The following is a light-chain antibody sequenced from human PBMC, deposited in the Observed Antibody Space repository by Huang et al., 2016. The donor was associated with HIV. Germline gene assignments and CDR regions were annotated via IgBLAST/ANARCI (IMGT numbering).Light chain of an antibody. J-gene: IGKJ2*01. CDR1: QDITDY. V-gene: IGKV1-33*01. Sequence: DIQVTQSPSSLSASVGDRVTITCQASQDITDYLNWYQQTPGKAPKLLISYASNLASGGPSRFRGTRSGTDFTLTITSLQPEDIATYYCQQYDTLPYTFGQGTKLEI. CDR3: QQYDTLPYT. CDR2: YAS.